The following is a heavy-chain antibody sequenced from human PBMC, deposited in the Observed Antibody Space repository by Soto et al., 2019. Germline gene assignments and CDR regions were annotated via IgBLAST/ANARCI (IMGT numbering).Heavy chain of an antibody. CDR2: ISSSSNYI. V-gene: IGHV3-21*01. CDR3: ARTLPYTTGPFDY. CDR1: GFTFSTYS. J-gene: IGHJ4*02. Sequence: EVQLVESGGGLVKPGGSLRLSCAASGFTFSTYSMNWVRQAPGKGLEWVSSISSSSNYIYYADSMKGRFTISRDNAKNSLYLQMNNLRAEDTAVYYCARTLPYTTGPFDYWGQGTLVTVSS. D-gene: IGHD6-19*01.